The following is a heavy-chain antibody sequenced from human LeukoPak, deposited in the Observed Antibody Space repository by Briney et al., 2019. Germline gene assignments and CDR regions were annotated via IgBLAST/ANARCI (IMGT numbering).Heavy chain of an antibody. CDR2: IKQDGSEK. J-gene: IGHJ6*02. D-gene: IGHD6-19*01. V-gene: IGHV3-7*03. CDR3: ARWGYSSGWYYYYGMDV. CDR1: GFTFSSYW. Sequence: QPGGSLRLSCAASGFTFSSYWMSWVRQAPGKGLEWVANIKQDGSEKHYVDSVKGRFTISRDNAKNSLYLQMNSLRAEDTAVYYCARWGYSSGWYYYYGMDVWGQGTTVTVSS.